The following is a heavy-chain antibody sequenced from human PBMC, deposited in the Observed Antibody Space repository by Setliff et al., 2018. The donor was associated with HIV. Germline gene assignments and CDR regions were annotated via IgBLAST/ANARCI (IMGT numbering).Heavy chain of an antibody. Sequence: ASVKVSCKASGYRFSGYGISWVRQAPGQGLEWMGWMNSRSGNIRYAQKFQGRVTMTRETSISTAYMEFNSLTSDDTAVYYCARGSFYGDPDFDYWGQGTLVTVSS. J-gene: IGHJ4*02. CDR1: GYRFSGYG. CDR2: MNSRSGNI. D-gene: IGHD4-17*01. V-gene: IGHV1-8*02. CDR3: ARGSFYGDPDFDY.